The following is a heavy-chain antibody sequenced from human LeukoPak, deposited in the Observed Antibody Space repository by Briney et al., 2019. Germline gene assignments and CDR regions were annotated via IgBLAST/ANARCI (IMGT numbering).Heavy chain of an antibody. D-gene: IGHD3-22*01. CDR2: IYYSGST. Sequence: PSETLSLTCTVSGGSISSHYWSWIRQPPGKGLEWIGYIYYSGSTNYNPSLKSRVTISVDTSKNQFSLKLSSVTAADTAVYYCARGYYDSSGYYPPFDYWAREPWSPSPQ. CDR3: ARGYYDSSGYYPPFDY. V-gene: IGHV4-59*11. J-gene: IGHJ4*02. CDR1: GGSISSHY.